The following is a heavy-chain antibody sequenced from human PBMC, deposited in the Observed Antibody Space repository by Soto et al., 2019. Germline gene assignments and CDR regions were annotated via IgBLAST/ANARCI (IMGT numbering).Heavy chain of an antibody. Sequence: PSETLSLPCTVSGGSISRSSYYWGWVRQPPGKGLEWIGSIYYSGSTYYNPSLKSRVTISVDTSKNQFSLKLSSVTAADTAVYYCARHAGIAVAGTGLNWFDPWGQGTLVTVSS. V-gene: IGHV4-39*01. CDR3: ARHAGIAVAGTGLNWFDP. D-gene: IGHD6-19*01. CDR2: IYYSGST. J-gene: IGHJ5*02. CDR1: GGSISRSSYY.